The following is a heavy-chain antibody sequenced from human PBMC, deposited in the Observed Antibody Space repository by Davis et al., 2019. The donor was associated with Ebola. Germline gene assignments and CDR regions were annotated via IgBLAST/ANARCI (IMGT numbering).Heavy chain of an antibody. CDR1: GFTFSYFG. V-gene: IGHV3-30*03. CDR2: ISYDGSNK. D-gene: IGHD4-17*01. Sequence: GGSLRLSCAASGFTFSYFGMHWVRQAPGKGLEWVALISYDGSNKYYADSVKGRFTISRDNSKNTLYLQMNSLRAEDTAVYYCARPSETYGGAFDYWGQGTLVTVSS. CDR3: ARPSETYGGAFDY. J-gene: IGHJ4*02.